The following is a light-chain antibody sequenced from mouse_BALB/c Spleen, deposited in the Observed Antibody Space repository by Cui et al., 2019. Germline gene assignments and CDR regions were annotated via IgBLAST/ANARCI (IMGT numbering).Light chain of an antibody. CDR1: SSVSY. CDR3: HQWSSYPWT. V-gene: IGKV4-80*01. CDR2: STS. J-gene: IGKJ1*01. Sequence: QIVLTQSPETISASLGEEITLTCSASSSVSYMHWYQQKSGTSPKLLIYSTSNLASGVPSRFSGSGSGTFYSLTISSVEAEDAADYYCHQWSSYPWTFGGGTKLEIK.